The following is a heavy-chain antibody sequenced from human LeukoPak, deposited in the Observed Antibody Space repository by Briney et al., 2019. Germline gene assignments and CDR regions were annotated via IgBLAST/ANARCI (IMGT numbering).Heavy chain of an antibody. V-gene: IGHV1-69*04. CDR1: GGTFSSYA. CDR2: IIPILGIA. J-gene: IGHJ4*02. Sequence: SVEVSCKASGGTFSSYAISWVRQAPGQGPEWMGRIIPILGIANYAQKFQGRVTITADKSTSTAYMGLSSLRSEDTAVYYCARDEITDYYDSSGYPYYWGQGTLVTVSS. D-gene: IGHD3-22*01. CDR3: ARDEITDYYDSSGYPYY.